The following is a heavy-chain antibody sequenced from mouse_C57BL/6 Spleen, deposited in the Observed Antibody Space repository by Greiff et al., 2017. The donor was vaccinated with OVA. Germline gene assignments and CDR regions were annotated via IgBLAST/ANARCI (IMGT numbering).Heavy chain of an antibody. CDR3: ARSDYGISEYFDG. V-gene: IGHV1-53*01. CDR2: INPSNGGT. J-gene: IGHJ1*03. Sequence: QVQLQQPGTDLVQPGASVKLSCKASGYTFTSYWMHWVKQRPGQGLEWIGNINPSNGGTNYNEKFKSKATLTVDKSSSTAYMQLSSLTSEDSAVDYCARSDYGISEYFDGWGTGTTVTVSS. D-gene: IGHD2-4*01. CDR1: GYTFTSYW.